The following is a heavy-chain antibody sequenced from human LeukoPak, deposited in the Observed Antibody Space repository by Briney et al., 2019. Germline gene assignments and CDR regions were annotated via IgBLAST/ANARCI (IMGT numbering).Heavy chain of an antibody. J-gene: IGHJ4*02. CDR1: GFIFSSSA. V-gene: IGHV3-23*01. CDR3: AKSGSGYYI. CDR2: ITGSGRGDST. Sequence: PGGSLRLSCAASGFIFSSSAMSWVRQAPGKGLEWVSSITGSGRGDSTNDADSVKGRFTISRDNSKSTLYLQMNSLRAEDTAIYYCAKSGSGYYIWGQGTLVTVSS. D-gene: IGHD3-3*01.